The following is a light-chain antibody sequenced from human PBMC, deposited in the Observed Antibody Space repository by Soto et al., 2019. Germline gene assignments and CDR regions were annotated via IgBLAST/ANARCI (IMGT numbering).Light chain of an antibody. CDR1: HTVSSRF. CDR2: GAL. CDR3: QQYATSPLT. J-gene: IGKJ4*01. Sequence: EIVLTQSPGTLSLSPGERATLSCRASHTVSSRFLAWYQQKPGQAPRLLIYGALSRATGIPDRFSGSGSGTDFTLTISRLEPEDFALYYCQQYATSPLTFGGGTKVDI. V-gene: IGKV3-20*01.